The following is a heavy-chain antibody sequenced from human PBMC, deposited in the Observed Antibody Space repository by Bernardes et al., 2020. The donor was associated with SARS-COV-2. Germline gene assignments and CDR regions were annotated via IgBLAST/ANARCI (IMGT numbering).Heavy chain of an antibody. CDR3: VKADYKFFWPSSGWGGHFFDN. CDR2: ISSNGDNK. CDR1: VSTFRSYS. J-gene: IGHJ4*02. D-gene: IGHD6-19*01. V-gene: IGHV3-64D*06. Sequence: AGSLRPACPAPVSTFRSYSMHWVRQAPGKGLDYVSGISSNGDNKPYAHSVEYRSTISRDNSKDTLYLQLTSLRLEDTAVYYCVKADYKFFWPSSGWGGHFFDNWGQGSLLTVSS.